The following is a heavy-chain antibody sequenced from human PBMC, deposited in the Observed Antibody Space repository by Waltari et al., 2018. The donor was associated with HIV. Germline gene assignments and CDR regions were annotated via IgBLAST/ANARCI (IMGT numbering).Heavy chain of an antibody. Sequence: LQLKESGPGLVKPSDTLSLTCAVSGASMRSKNYYWAWIRQSPGERLEWIATIYYTGDTYFVPSQKNRTSISVDSSKNLLSLSLASVTAADTAIYYCARQHAYTSDWFSQASFFNYWGPGTLVTVSS. CDR1: GASMRSKNYY. D-gene: IGHD3-9*01. V-gene: IGHV4-39*01. CDR2: IYYTGDT. CDR3: ARQHAYTSDWFSQASFFNY. J-gene: IGHJ1*01.